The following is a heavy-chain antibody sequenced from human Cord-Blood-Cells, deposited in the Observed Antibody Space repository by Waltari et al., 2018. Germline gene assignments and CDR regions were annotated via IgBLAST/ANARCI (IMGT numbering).Heavy chain of an antibody. D-gene: IGHD3-10*01. CDR2: IIPIFGTA. CDR1: GGTFSSYA. J-gene: IGHJ4*02. CDR3: ALRGYGSGSYFDY. Sequence: VQLVQSGAEVTTPGSSVNVSCKAPGGTFSSYAISWVRQAPGQGLEWMGEIIPIFGTANYAQNFQGRVTITADESTSTAYMELSSLRSEDTAVYYCALRGYGSGSYFDYWGQGTLVTVSS. V-gene: IGHV1-69*01.